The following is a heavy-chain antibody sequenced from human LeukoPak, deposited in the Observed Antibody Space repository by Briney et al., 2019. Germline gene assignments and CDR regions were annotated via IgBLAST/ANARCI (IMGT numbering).Heavy chain of an antibody. Sequence: ASVKVSCKASGYTFTGYYMHWVRQAPGQGLEWMGWINPNSGGTNYAQKFQGRVTMTRDTSISTAYMELSSLRSEDTAVYYCARGGEYNWNYLYFDYWGQGTLVTVSS. V-gene: IGHV1-2*02. CDR3: ARGGEYNWNYLYFDY. J-gene: IGHJ4*02. CDR2: INPNSGGT. CDR1: GYTFTGYY. D-gene: IGHD1-7*01.